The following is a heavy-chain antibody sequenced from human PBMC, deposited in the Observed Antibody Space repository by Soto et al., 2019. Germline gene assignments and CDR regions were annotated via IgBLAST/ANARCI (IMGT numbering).Heavy chain of an antibody. V-gene: IGHV3-53*04. CDR2: IYSGGST. CDR3: ARAFRNDYGDSHQLGAFDI. CDR1: GFTVSSNY. Sequence: PGGSLRLSCAASGFTVSSNYMSWVRQAPGKGLEWVSVIYSGGSTYYADSVKGRFTISRHNSKNTLYLQMNSLRAEDTAVYYCARAFRNDYGDSHQLGAFDIWGQGTMVTVSS. D-gene: IGHD4-17*01. J-gene: IGHJ3*02.